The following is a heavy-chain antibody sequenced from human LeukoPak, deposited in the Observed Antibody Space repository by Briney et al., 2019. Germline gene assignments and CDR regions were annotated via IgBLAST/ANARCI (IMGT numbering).Heavy chain of an antibody. CDR2: INTNTGNP. V-gene: IGHV7-4-1*02. Sequence: GASVKVSCKASGYTFTSYAMNWVRQAPGQGLEWMGWINTNTGNPTYAQGFTGRFVFSLDTSVSAAYLQISSLKAEDTAVYYCARTGDYGAAAATPWGYWGQGTLVTVSS. D-gene: IGHD6-13*01. J-gene: IGHJ4*02. CDR1: GYTFTSYA. CDR3: ARTGDYGAAAATPWGY.